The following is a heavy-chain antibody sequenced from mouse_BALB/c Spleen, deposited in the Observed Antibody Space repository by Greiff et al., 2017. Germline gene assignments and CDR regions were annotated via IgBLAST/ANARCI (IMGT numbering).Heavy chain of an antibody. CDR3: AKTGTYDDY. D-gene: IGHD4-1*01. CDR1: GYTFTSYW. V-gene: IGHV1-7*01. CDR2: INPSTGYT. Sequence: VQLQQSGAELAKPGASVKMSCKASGYTFTSYWMHWVKQRPGQGLEWIGYINPSTGYTEYNQKFKDKATLTADKSSSTAYMQLSSLTSEDSAVYYCAKTGTYDDYWGQGTTLTVSS. J-gene: IGHJ2*01.